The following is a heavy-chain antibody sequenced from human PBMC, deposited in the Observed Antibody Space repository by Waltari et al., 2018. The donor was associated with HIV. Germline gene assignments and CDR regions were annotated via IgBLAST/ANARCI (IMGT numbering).Heavy chain of an antibody. D-gene: IGHD2-15*01. Sequence: QVQLVQSGAEVKKPGASVTVSCKASGYTFPGYYMHWVRQAPGQGLEWMGWINPNSGGTNYAQKLQGRVTMTRDTSISTAYMELSRLRSDDTAVYYCARTFLYCSGGTCYFDYWGQGTLVTVSS. V-gene: IGHV1-2*02. CDR2: INPNSGGT. CDR3: ARTFLYCSGGTCYFDY. J-gene: IGHJ4*02. CDR1: GYTFPGYY.